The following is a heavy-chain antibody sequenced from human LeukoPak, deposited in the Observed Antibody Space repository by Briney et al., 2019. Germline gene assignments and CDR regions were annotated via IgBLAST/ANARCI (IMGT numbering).Heavy chain of an antibody. CDR2: INHSGST. D-gene: IGHD3/OR15-3a*01. J-gene: IGHJ4*02. Sequence: SETLSLTCAVYGGSFSGYYWSWIRQPPGKGLEWIGEINHSGSTNYNPSLKSRVTISVDTSKNQFSLKLSSVTAADTAVYYCARVYPRGPFDYWGQGTLVTVSS. CDR3: ARVYPRGPFDY. V-gene: IGHV4-34*01. CDR1: GGSFSGYY.